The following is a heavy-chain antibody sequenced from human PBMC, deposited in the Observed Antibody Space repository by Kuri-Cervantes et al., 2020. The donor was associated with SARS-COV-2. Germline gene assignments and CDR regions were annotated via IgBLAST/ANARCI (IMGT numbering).Heavy chain of an antibody. CDR2: IKSKTDGGTT. D-gene: IGHD3-22*01. Sequence: GESLKISCAASGFTFSNAWMSWVRQAPGKGLEWVGRIKSKTDGGTTDYAAPVKGRFTISRDDSKNTLYLQMNSLRAEDTAVYYCARTMGGYYQDYWGQGTLVTVSS. CDR1: GFTFSNAW. V-gene: IGHV3-15*01. J-gene: IGHJ4*02. CDR3: ARTMGGYYQDY.